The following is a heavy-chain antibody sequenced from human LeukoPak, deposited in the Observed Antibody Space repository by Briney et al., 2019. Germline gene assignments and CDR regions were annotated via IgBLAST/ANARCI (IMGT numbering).Heavy chain of an antibody. CDR2: IYHSGSS. CDR3: ARSRYGSGSFH. V-gene: IGHV4-39*07. CDR1: GGSISSSRYY. D-gene: IGHD3-10*01. J-gene: IGHJ4*02. Sequence: PSETLSLTCTVYGGSISSSRYYWGWIRQPPGKGLEWIGRIYHSGSSYYNPSLKSRVTISVDTSKNQFSLKLSSVTAADTAVYYCARSRYGSGSFHWGQGTLVTVSS.